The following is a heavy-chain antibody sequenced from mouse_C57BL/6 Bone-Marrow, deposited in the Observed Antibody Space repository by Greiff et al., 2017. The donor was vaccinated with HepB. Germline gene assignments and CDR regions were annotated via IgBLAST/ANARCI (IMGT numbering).Heavy chain of an antibody. Sequence: LVESGAELVRPGASVTLSCKASGYTFTDYEMHWVKQTPVHGLEWIGAIDPETGGTAYNQKFKGKAILTADKSSSTAYMELRSLTSEDSAVYYCTVYYFDYWGQGTTLTVSS. CDR1: GYTFTDYE. J-gene: IGHJ2*01. CDR3: TVYYFDY. CDR2: IDPETGGT. V-gene: IGHV1-15*01.